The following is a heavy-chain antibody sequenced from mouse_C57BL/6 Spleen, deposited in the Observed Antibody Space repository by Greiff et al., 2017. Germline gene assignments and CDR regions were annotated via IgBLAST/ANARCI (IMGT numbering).Heavy chain of an antibody. Sequence: VQLQQSGPELVKPGASVKISCKASGYSFTGYYMNWVKQSPEKSLEWIGEINPSTGGTTYNQKFKAKATLTVDKSSSTAYMQLKSLTSEDSAVYYCARGILGYFDYWGQGTTLTVSS. J-gene: IGHJ2*01. CDR3: ARGILGYFDY. D-gene: IGHD3-3*01. V-gene: IGHV1-42*01. CDR2: INPSTGGT. CDR1: GYSFTGYY.